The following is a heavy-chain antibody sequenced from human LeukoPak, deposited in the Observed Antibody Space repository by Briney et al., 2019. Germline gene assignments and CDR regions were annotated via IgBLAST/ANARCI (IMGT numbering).Heavy chain of an antibody. J-gene: IGHJ4*02. V-gene: IGHV3-66*01. CDR2: IYSGGST. D-gene: IGHD6-13*01. CDR3: AKDYGSSWQYYFDY. Sequence: QAGGSLRLSCAASGFTVSSNYMSWVRQAPGKGLEWVSVIYSGGSTYYADSVKGRFTISRDNSKNTLYLQMNSLRAEDTAVYYCAKDYGSSWQYYFDYWGQGTLVTVSS. CDR1: GFTVSSNY.